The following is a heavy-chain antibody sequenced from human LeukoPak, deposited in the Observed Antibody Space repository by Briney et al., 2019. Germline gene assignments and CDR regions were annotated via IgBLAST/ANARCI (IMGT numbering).Heavy chain of an antibody. CDR1: GFTFSSYA. D-gene: IGHD5-24*01. CDR2: ISGSGGST. V-gene: IGHV3-23*01. J-gene: IGHJ4*02. CDR3: ANGRWLQLQVDY. Sequence: GGSLRLSCAASGFTFSSYAMSWVRQAPGKGLEWVSAISGSGGSTYYADSVKGRFTTSRDNSKNTLYLQMNSLRAEDTAVYYYANGRWLQLQVDYWGQGTLVTVSS.